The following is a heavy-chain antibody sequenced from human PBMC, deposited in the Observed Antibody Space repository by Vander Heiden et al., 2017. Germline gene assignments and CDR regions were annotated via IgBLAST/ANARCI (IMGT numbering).Heavy chain of an antibody. CDR1: GFTFSSYA. Sequence: EVQLLESGGGLVQPGGSLRLSCAASGFTFSSYAMSWVRQAPGKGLEWVSAISGSGDSTYYADSVKGRFTISRDNSKNTLYLQMNSLRDEDTAVYYCAKAAILGGYYYYGMDVWGQGTTVTVSS. V-gene: IGHV3-23*01. CDR2: ISGSGDST. CDR3: AKAAILGGYYYYGMDV. J-gene: IGHJ6*02.